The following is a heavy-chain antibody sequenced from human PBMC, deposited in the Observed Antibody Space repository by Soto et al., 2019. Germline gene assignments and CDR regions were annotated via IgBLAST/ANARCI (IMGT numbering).Heavy chain of an antibody. J-gene: IGHJ6*02. D-gene: IGHD5-12*01. Sequence: GGSLRLSCAASGFTFSSYSMNWVRQAPGKGLEWVSSISSSSSYIYYADSVKGRFTISRDNAKNSLYLQMNSLRAEDTAVYYCARERRDGYPYYYYYGMDVWGQGTTVTVSS. CDR2: ISSSSSYI. CDR1: GFTFSSYS. CDR3: ARERRDGYPYYYYYGMDV. V-gene: IGHV3-21*01.